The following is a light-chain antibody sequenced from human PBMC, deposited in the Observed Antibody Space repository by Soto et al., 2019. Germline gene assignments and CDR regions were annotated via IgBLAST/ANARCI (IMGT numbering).Light chain of an antibody. Sequence: TQSPLSLPVTLGQPASISCKTSQGFVYGGAETYLSWFHQRPGQSPRRLIDKVSKRDSGVPDRFSGSGSGSDFTLQISRVEAEDIGVYYCMQGIHWPPLNTVPPYTFGQGTKLEIK. J-gene: IGKJ2*01. CDR3: MQGIHWPPLNTVPPYT. V-gene: IGKV2-30*01. CDR2: KVS. CDR1: QGFVYGGAETY.